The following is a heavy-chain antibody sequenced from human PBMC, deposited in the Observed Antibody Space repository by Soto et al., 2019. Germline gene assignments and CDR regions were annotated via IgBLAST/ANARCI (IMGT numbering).Heavy chain of an antibody. CDR1: GFTFRSFT. Sequence: GGSLRLSGAASGFTFRSFTMNWVRQAPGKGLEWVSTISSNSAYIYYTDALRGRFTISRDNAKNSLHLQMNSLRAEDTAVYYCTRDASRDSSARGWFDPWGPGTLVTVSS. CDR3: TRDASRDSSARGWFDP. V-gene: IGHV3-21*01. CDR2: ISSNSAYI. J-gene: IGHJ5*02. D-gene: IGHD6-13*01.